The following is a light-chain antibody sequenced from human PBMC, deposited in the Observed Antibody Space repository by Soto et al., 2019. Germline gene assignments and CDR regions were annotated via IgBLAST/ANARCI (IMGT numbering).Light chain of an antibody. J-gene: IGLJ3*02. Sequence: QSVLTQSSSASASLGSSVKLTCTLSSGHSSYIIAWHQQQPGKAPRYLMKLEGSGSYNKGSGVPDRFSGSSSGADRYLTISNLQFEDEADYYCETWDSIRVFGGGTKVTVL. CDR2: LEGSGSY. CDR1: SGHSSYI. V-gene: IGLV4-60*02. CDR3: ETWDSIRV.